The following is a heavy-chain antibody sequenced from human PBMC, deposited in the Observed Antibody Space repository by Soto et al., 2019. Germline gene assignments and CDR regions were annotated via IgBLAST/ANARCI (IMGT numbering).Heavy chain of an antibody. D-gene: IGHD6-13*01. Sequence: PGESLKISCAASGFTFSSYAMSWVRQAPGKGLEWVSAISGSGGSTYYADSVKGRFTISRDNSKNTLYLQMNSLRAEDTAVYYCAKESAGPTSRFDYWGQGTLVTVSS. CDR1: GFTFSSYA. CDR2: ISGSGGST. J-gene: IGHJ4*02. CDR3: AKESAGPTSRFDY. V-gene: IGHV3-23*01.